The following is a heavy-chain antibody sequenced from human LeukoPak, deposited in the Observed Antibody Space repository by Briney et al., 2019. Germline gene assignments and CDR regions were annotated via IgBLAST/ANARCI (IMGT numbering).Heavy chain of an antibody. CDR2: MNPNSGNT. CDR1: GYTFTSYD. Sequence: ASVKVSCKASGYTFTSYDINWVRQATGQGLEWMGWMNPNSGNTGYAQKFQGRVTMTTNTSISTAYMELSSLRSEDTAVYYCARWSLWELQAFDMWGQGTMVTVSS. J-gene: IGHJ3*02. V-gene: IGHV1-8*01. D-gene: IGHD1-26*01. CDR3: ARWSLWELQAFDM.